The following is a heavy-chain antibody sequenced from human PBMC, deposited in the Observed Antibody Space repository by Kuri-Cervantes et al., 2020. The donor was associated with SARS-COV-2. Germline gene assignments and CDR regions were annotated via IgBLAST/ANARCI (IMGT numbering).Heavy chain of an antibody. Sequence: GESLKISFSASGFTVSDYYMSWIRQAPGKGPEWVSSISSSSSYIYYADSVKGRFTSSRDNAKNSLYLQMNSMRAEDTAVYYCARGFGYYYDSSGYPLDYWGQGTLVTVSS. D-gene: IGHD3-22*01. CDR1: GFTVSDYY. CDR2: ISSSSSYI. V-gene: IGHV3-11*06. CDR3: ARGFGYYYDSSGYPLDY. J-gene: IGHJ4*02.